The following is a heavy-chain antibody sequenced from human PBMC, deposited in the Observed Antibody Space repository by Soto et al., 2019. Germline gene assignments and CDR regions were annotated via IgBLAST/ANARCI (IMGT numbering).Heavy chain of an antibody. D-gene: IGHD3-16*01. CDR3: ARDLGAPDAFDI. J-gene: IGHJ3*02. V-gene: IGHV1-2*02. CDR2: INPNSGGT. CDR1: GYTFTGYY. Sequence: ASAKVSCKATGYTFTGYYMHWVRQAPGQGLEWMGWINPNSGGTNYAQKFQGRVTMXRDTSISTAYMELSRLRSDDTAVYYCARDLGAPDAFDIWGQGTMVTV.